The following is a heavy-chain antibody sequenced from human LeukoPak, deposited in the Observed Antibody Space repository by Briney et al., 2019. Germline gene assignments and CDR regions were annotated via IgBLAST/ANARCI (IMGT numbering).Heavy chain of an antibody. V-gene: IGHV1-18*01. CDR1: GYSFTDYD. J-gene: IGHJ4*02. Sequence: ASVKVSCKASGYSFTDYDFSRVRQAPGQGLEWLGWVSIYNDNTNYAREFQDRITMTTDISTSTAYMELKSLTSDDTAVYFCARTGHYQFDSWGQGTLVTVSS. CDR3: ARTGHYQFDS. D-gene: IGHD3-9*01. CDR2: VSIYNDNT.